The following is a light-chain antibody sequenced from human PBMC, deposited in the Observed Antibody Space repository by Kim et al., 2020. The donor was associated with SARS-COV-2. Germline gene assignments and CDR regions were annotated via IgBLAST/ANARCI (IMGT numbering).Light chain of an antibody. CDR2: VNSDGSH. Sequence: QPVLTQSPSASASLGASVKLTCTLSSGHSSNAIAWHQQQPEKGPRYLMKVNSDGSHKKGDGIPDRFSGSGSGAERYLTISSLQSDDEADYYCQTWGTGTVVFGGGTQLTVL. V-gene: IGLV4-69*01. J-gene: IGLJ3*02. CDR3: QTWGTGTVV. CDR1: SGHSSNA.